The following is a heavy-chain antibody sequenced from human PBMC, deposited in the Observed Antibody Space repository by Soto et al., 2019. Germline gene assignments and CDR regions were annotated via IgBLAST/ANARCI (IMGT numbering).Heavy chain of an antibody. CDR2: ISSSSSYI. J-gene: IGHJ6*02. Sequence: EVQLVESGGGLVKPGGSLRLSWEASGFTFSSYSMNWVRQAPGKGLEWVSSISSSSSYIYYADSVKGRFTISRDNAKNSLYLQMNSLRAEDTAVYYCARDYGEGSGYDVVNGMDVWGQGTTVTVSS. D-gene: IGHD6-25*01. CDR1: GFTFSSYS. V-gene: IGHV3-21*01. CDR3: ARDYGEGSGYDVVNGMDV.